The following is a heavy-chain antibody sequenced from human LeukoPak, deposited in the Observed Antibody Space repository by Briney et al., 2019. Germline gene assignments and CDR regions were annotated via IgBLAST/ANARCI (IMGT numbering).Heavy chain of an antibody. J-gene: IGHJ6*03. CDR2: ISSSSSYI. CDR1: GFIFSSYS. D-gene: IGHD3-10*01. CDR3: AREQAGYYYYYMDV. Sequence: GGSLRLSCAASGFIFSSYSMNWVRQAPGKGLEWVSSISSSSSYIYYADSVKGRFTISRDNAKNSLYLQMNSLRAEDTAVYYCAREQAGYYYYYMDVWGKGTTVTVSS. V-gene: IGHV3-21*01.